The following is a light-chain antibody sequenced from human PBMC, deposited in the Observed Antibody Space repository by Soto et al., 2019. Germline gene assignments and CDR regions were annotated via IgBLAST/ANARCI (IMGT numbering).Light chain of an antibody. CDR1: SSDVGDYNY. CDR3: CSFAGSYTFWV. V-gene: IGLV2-11*01. CDR2: DVS. Sequence: QSALTQPRSVSGSPGQSVTISCSGTSSDVGDYNYVSWYQQYPGKAPKLVIYDVSKRPSGVPDRFSGSKSGNTASLTISGFHAEDEAVYYCCSFAGSYTFWVFGGGTKLTVL. J-gene: IGLJ3*02.